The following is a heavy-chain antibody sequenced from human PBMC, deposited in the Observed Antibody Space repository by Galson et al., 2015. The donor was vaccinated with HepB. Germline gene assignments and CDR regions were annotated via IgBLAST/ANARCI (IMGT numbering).Heavy chain of an antibody. CDR3: ARDQIVSAPGTWRYYYYGMDV. D-gene: IGHD6-13*01. V-gene: IGHV4-39*07. CDR1: GDSISSSSYY. CDR2: IYYSGNT. Sequence: SETLSLTCSVSGDSISSSSYYWGWIRQPPGKGLEWIANIYYSGNTYYNPSLKRRVTISLDTSKNQFSLKLSSVTAADTAVYYCARDQIVSAPGTWRYYYYGMDVWGQGTTVTVSS. J-gene: IGHJ6*02.